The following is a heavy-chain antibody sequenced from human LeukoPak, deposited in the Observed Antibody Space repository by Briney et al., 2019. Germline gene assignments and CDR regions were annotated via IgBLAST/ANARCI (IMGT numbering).Heavy chain of an antibody. V-gene: IGHV3-43D*03. D-gene: IGHD5-12*01. Sequence: PGGSLRLSCAASGFTFDDYAMHWVRQAPGKGLEWVSLITWDGGTTYYADSVWGRFTVSRDNSENSLYLQMNTLKTEDTAFYYCAKDIGTGYDYVMSSPDYWGQGTLVTVSS. CDR3: AKDIGTGYDYVMSSPDY. CDR1: GFTFDDYA. CDR2: ITWDGGTT. J-gene: IGHJ4*02.